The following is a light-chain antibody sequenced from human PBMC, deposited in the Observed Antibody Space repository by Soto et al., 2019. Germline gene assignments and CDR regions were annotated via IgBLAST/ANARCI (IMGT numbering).Light chain of an antibody. CDR3: QQYGRSPT. J-gene: IGKJ1*01. Sequence: EIVVTQSPGTLSVSPGETASLSCRASQSVSSNYLAWYQQKLGQAPRLLIYDASRRATGIPDRFSGSGSGTDFTLTISRLEPEDFVVYYCQQYGRSPTFGQGTKVDIK. V-gene: IGKV3-20*01. CDR1: QSVSSNY. CDR2: DAS.